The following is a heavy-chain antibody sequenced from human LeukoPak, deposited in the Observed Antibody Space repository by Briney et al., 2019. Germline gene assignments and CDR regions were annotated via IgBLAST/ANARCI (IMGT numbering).Heavy chain of an antibody. Sequence: AASVKVSCKASGYTFTRYYMHWVRQAPGQGLEWMGRINPNSGGTNYAQKFQGRVTMTRDTSISTAYMELSRLRSDDTAVYHCATLHSSGYYQYFDYWGQGTLVTVSS. CDR2: INPNSGGT. CDR1: GYTFTRYY. V-gene: IGHV1-2*06. CDR3: ATLHSSGYYQYFDY. D-gene: IGHD3-22*01. J-gene: IGHJ4*02.